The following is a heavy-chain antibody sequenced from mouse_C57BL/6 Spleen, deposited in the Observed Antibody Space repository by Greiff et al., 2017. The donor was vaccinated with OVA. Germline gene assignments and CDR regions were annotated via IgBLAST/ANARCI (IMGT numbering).Heavy chain of an antibody. CDR2: IDPSDSYT. D-gene: IGHD1-1*01. Sequence: QVQLQQPGAELVKPGASVKLSCKASGYTFTSYWMQWVKQRPGQGLEWIGEIDPSDSYTNYNQKFKGKATLTVDTSSSTAYMQLSSLTSEDSAVYYCARRGHYAYGSSLWYAMDYWGQGTSVTVSS. V-gene: IGHV1-50*01. CDR3: ARRGHYAYGSSLWYAMDY. CDR1: GYTFTSYW. J-gene: IGHJ4*01.